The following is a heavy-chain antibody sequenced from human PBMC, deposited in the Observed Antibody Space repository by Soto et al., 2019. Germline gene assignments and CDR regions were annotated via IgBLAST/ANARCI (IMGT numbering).Heavy chain of an antibody. J-gene: IGHJ6*02. CDR2: INPNSGIA. CDR3: SRDRDTYYYGSGSYYNWSLYYYYYGMDV. CDR1: GYTFTGYY. V-gene: IGHV1-69*04. Sequence: GASVKVSCKASGYTFTGYYMHWVRQAPGQGLEWMGRINPNSGIANYVQKFQGRVTITADKSTSTAYMELSSLISEDTAVYYCSRDRDTYYYGSGSYYNWSLYYYYYGMDVWGQGTTVTVSS. D-gene: IGHD3-10*01.